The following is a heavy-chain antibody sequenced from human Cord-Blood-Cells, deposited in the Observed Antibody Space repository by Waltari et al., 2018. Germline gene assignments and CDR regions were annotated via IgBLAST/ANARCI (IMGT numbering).Heavy chain of an antibody. CDR2: ISSSSSYI. V-gene: IGHV3-21*01. CDR1: GFTFSSYS. Sequence: EVQLVESVGGLVKPGGSLRLSCAASGFTFSSYSMNWVRQAPGKGLEWVSSISSSSSYIYYADSVKGRFTISRDNAKNSLYLQMNSLRAEDTAVYYCARSGYFGDAFDIWGQGTMVTVSS. D-gene: IGHD3-10*01. J-gene: IGHJ3*02. CDR3: ARSGYFGDAFDI.